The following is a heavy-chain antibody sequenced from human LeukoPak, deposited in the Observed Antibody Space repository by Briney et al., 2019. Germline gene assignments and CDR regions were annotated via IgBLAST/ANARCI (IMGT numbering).Heavy chain of an antibody. CDR1: GFTFSSFS. CDR2: ISGSGGRT. Sequence: GGSLRLSCAASGFTFSSFSMNWVRQAPGKGLEWVSSISGSGGRTYYADSVKGRFTISRDNSKNTLFVQMNSLRAEDTAVYYCAKVITYSDSSSNYFPFEYWGQGTPVTVSS. D-gene: IGHD3-22*01. CDR3: AKVITYSDSSSNYFPFEY. J-gene: IGHJ4*02. V-gene: IGHV3-23*01.